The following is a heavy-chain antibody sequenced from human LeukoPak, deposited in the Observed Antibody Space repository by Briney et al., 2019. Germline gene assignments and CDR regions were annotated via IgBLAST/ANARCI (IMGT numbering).Heavy chain of an antibody. CDR2: IYYSGST. D-gene: IGHD1-26*01. J-gene: IGHJ4*02. CDR1: GGSISSYY. CDR3: ARGVVGATSGLGLFDY. Sequence: SETLSLTCTVSGGSISSYYWSWIRQPPGKGLEWIGYIYYSGSTNYNPSLKSRVTISVDTSKNQFSLKLSSVTAAGTAVYYYARGVVGATSGLGLFDYWGQGTLVTVSS. V-gene: IGHV4-59*01.